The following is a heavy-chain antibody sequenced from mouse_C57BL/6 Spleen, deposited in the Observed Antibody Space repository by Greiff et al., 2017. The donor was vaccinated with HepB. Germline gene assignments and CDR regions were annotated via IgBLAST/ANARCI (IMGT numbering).Heavy chain of an antibody. CDR2: FYPGSGST. D-gene: IGHD1-1*01. Sequence: QVQLQQSGAELVKPGASVKLSCKASGYTFTEYTIHWVKQRSGQGLEWIGWFYPGSGSTKYNEKFKDKATLTADKSSSTVYMELSRLTSEESAVYFCARHEHQFIATVDAMDDWGQGTSVTVSS. CDR1: GYTFTEYT. J-gene: IGHJ4*01. V-gene: IGHV1-62-2*01. CDR3: ARHEHQFIATVDAMDD.